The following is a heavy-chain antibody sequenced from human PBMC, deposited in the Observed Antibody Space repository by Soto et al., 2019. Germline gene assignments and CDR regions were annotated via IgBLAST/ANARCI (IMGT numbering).Heavy chain of an antibody. V-gene: IGHV1-69*13. CDR3: ARIEAAAGTRAGGYYYGMDV. J-gene: IGHJ6*02. Sequence: GASVKVSCKASGGTFSSYAISWVRQAPGQGLEWMGGIIPIFGTANYAQKFQGRVTITADESTSTAYMELSSLRSEDTAVYYCARIEAAAGTRAGGYYYGMDVWGQGTTVTVSS. CDR1: GGTFSSYA. D-gene: IGHD6-13*01. CDR2: IIPIFGTA.